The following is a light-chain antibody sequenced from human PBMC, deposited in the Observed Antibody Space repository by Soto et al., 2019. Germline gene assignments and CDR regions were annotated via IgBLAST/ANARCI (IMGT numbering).Light chain of an antibody. CDR3: LQSRDWPPWT. Sequence: EIVLTQSPATLSLSPGERATLSCRASQSVSTFLAWYQQKPGQAPRLLIYDASNRSTDIPARFSGSGSETDFNLTLSSLEPEDSALYSCLQSRDWPPWTFGQGTKVEIK. CDR1: QSVSTF. CDR2: DAS. J-gene: IGKJ1*01. V-gene: IGKV3-11*01.